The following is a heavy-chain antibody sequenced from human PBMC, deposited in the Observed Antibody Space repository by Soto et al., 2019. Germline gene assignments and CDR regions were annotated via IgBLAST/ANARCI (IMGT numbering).Heavy chain of an antibody. CDR1: GFTFSSYA. Sequence: EVQLLESGGGLVQPGGSLRLSCAASGFTFSSYAMSWVRQAPGKGLEWVSAISGSGGSTYYEDSVKGRFTISRDNSKNTLYLQMNILRAEDTAVYYCANEGVLVVVAVRGYYFDYWGQGSLVTVSS. J-gene: IGHJ4*02. CDR2: ISGSGGST. CDR3: ANEGVLVVVAVRGYYFDY. V-gene: IGHV3-23*01. D-gene: IGHD2-15*01.